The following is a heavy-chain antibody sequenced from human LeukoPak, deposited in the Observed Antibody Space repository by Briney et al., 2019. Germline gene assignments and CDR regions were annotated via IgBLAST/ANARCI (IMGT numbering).Heavy chain of an antibody. CDR1: DESFSGTF. J-gene: IGHJ4*02. CDR2: INHIGRP. D-gene: IGHD3-16*01. CDR3: ARGEGALNN. Sequence: SETLSLTCDKDDESFSGTFWNWIRQPPGKGLEWIGEINHIGRPNYNPSLKSRVTFSLDTSKNQFSLRLQSVTAADTPVYFCARGEGALNNWGRGTLVTVSS. V-gene: IGHV4-34*01.